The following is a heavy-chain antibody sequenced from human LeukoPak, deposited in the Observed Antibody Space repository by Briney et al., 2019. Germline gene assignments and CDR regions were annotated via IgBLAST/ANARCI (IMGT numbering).Heavy chain of an antibody. V-gene: IGHV3-30*04. D-gene: IGHD3-10*02. J-gene: IGHJ6*04. CDR2: ISYDGSNK. Sequence: GGSLRLSCAASGFTFSNYAMHWVRQAPGKGLEWVAVISYDGSNKYYADSVKGRFTISRDNSKNTLYLQMNSLRAEDTAVYYCAELGITMIGGVWGKGTTVTISS. CDR1: GFTFSNYA. CDR3: AELGITMIGGV.